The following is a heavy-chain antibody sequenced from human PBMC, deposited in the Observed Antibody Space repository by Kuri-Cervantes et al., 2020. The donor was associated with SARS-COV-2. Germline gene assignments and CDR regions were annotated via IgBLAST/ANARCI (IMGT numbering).Heavy chain of an antibody. CDR2: IYYTGTT. D-gene: IGHD4-23*01. CDR1: GGSVNSYY. Sequence: SETLSLTCTVFGGSVNSYYWTWIRQPPGKGLEWVGSIYYTGTTNHNPSLKSRVTMSIDTSKNQFSLKLSSVTAADTAVYYCARHFYGGNAIFQYWGQGALVTVSS. CDR3: ARHFYGGNAIFQY. V-gene: IGHV4-59*08. J-gene: IGHJ4*02.